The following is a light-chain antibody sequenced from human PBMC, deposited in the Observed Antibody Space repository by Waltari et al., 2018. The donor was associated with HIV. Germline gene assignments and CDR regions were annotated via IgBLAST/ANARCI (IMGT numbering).Light chain of an antibody. CDR1: ALPNRY. J-gene: IGLJ2*01. CDR2: KDR. Sequence: SYELTQPPSMSVSPGQTARITCFGDALPNRYAYWYQQRPGQAPVLVIYKDRERPSGMPERFSGSNSGTTVTLISSGVQPEDEADYYCQSADRSGSHVVFGGGTKVTV. CDR3: QSADRSGSHVV. V-gene: IGLV3-25*03.